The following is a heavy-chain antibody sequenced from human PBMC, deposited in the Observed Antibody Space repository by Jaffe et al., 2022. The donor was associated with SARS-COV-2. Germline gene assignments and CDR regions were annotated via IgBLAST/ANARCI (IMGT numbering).Heavy chain of an antibody. V-gene: IGHV4-61*02. CDR2: VYSLGGT. J-gene: IGHJ4*02. CDR1: GGSLSGGGIY. Sequence: QVQLQESGPGLVKPSETLSLTCTVSGGSLSGGGIYWSWVRQPAGKGLEWIGRVYSLGGTNYNPSLASRLTISLDTSTSQFSLRLTSVTAADTAVYYCARDFRGDSSSWYPLLDYWGQGILVSVSS. CDR3: ARDFRGDSSSWYPLLDY. D-gene: IGHD6-13*01.